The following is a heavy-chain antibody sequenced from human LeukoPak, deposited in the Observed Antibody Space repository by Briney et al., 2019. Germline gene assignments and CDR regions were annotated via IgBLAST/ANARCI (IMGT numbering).Heavy chain of an antibody. Sequence: PSETLSLTCTVFGGSISSSHHYWGWDRQPQGKGLEYLVNIYYSGRTYDNPSLKSRITITVNTHKNQFSLKQISVAHADASFYFCAKQGGGIAVAAYAFDIWGQGTMVTVSS. CDR2: IYYSGRT. D-gene: IGHD6-19*01. CDR3: AKQGGGIAVAAYAFDI. CDR1: GGSISSSHHY. J-gene: IGHJ3*02. V-gene: IGHV4-39*01.